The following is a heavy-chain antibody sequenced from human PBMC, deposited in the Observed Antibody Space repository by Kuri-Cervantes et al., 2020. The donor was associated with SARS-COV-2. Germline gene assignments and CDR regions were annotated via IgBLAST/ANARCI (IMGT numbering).Heavy chain of an antibody. V-gene: IGHV4-38-2*02. D-gene: IGHD2-2*01. J-gene: IGHJ2*01. CDR3: ARVRYCSSTSCRLGWYFDL. Sequence: SETLSLTCTVSGGSISSYYWGWIRQPPGKGLEWIGSIYQSGSTYYNPSLKSRVTISVDTSKNQFSLKLSSVTAADTAVYYCARVRYCSSTSCRLGWYFDLWGRGTLVTVSS. CDR2: IYQSGST. CDR1: GGSISSYY.